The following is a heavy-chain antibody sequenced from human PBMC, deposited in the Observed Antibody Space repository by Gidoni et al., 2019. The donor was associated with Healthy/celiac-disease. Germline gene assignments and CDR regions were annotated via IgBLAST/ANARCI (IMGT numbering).Heavy chain of an antibody. CDR1: GVTCSSYS. CDR3: ARQYCSGGSCYPTWFDP. D-gene: IGHD2-15*01. J-gene: IGHJ5*02. CDR2: ISSSSSYI. V-gene: IGHV3-21*01. Sequence: EVQLVESGGGLVKPGGSLRLSGAASGVTCSSYSMNWVRQAPGKGLEWVSSISSSSSYIYCADSVKGRFTISRDNAKNSLYLQMNSLRAEDTAVYYCARQYCSGGSCYPTWFDPWGQGTLVTVSS.